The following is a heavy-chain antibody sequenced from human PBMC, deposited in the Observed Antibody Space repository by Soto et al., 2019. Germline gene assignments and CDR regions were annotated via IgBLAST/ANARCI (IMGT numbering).Heavy chain of an antibody. CDR1: GGSFSDYY. CDR2: INHSGST. V-gene: IGHV4-34*01. Sequence: TLSLTCAVYGGSFSDYYWSWIRQPPGKGLEWIGEINHSGSTNYNPSLKSRVTISVDTSKNQFSLKLSSVTAADTAVYYCAREGRYYASGRFWWFDPWGQGTLVTVSS. CDR3: AREGRYYASGRFWWFDP. D-gene: IGHD3-10*01. J-gene: IGHJ5*02.